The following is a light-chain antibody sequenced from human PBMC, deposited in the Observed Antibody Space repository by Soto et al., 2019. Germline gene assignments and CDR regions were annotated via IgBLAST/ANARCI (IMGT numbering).Light chain of an antibody. CDR1: SSNIGAGYD. Sequence: QSVLTQPPSVSGAPGQRVTISCTGSSSNIGAGYDVHWYQQLPGTAPKLLIYGNSNRPSGVPVRFSGSKYGTSASLAITGLQAEDEAAYYCQSYDSNLSGVVFGGGTKLTVL. J-gene: IGLJ2*01. V-gene: IGLV1-40*01. CDR2: GNS. CDR3: QSYDSNLSGVV.